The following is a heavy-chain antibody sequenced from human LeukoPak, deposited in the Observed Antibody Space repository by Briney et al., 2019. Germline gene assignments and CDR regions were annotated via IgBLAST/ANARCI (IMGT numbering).Heavy chain of an antibody. CDR1: GYSFNSYW. CDR3: ARHKKSNWFDP. V-gene: IGHV5-51*01. CDR2: IYPGDSDT. Sequence: GESLRISCKGSGYSFNSYWIAWVRQMPGKGLEWMGIIYPGDSDTRYSPSFQGQVTISADKSISTAYLQWSSLKASDSAMYYCARHKKSNWFDPWGQGTLVTVSS. J-gene: IGHJ5*02.